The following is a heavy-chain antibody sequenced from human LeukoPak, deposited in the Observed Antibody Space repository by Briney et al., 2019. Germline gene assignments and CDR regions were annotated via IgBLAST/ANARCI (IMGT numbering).Heavy chain of an antibody. J-gene: IGHJ4*02. Sequence: PGGSLGLSCAASGFTFDDYAMHWVRQAPGKGLEWVSGISWNSGSIGYADSVKGRFTISRDNAKNSLYLQMNSLRAEDTALYYCAKDKLRYCSSTSCSTFDYWGQGTLVTVSS. CDR3: AKDKLRYCSSTSCSTFDY. D-gene: IGHD2-2*02. V-gene: IGHV3-9*01. CDR2: ISWNSGSI. CDR1: GFTFDDYA.